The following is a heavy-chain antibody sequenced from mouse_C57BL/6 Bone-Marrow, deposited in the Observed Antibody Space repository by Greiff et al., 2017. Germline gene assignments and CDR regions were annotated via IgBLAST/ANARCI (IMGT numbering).Heavy chain of an antibody. CDR3: AISRGGYYFDY. J-gene: IGHJ2*01. Sequence: QVQLQQSGAELVRPGTSVKMSCKASGYTFTNYWIGWAKQRPGHGLEWIGDIYPGGGYTNYNEKFKGKATLTADKSSSTAYMQCSSLTSEDSAIYYCAISRGGYYFDYWGQGTTLTVSS. V-gene: IGHV1-63*01. CDR2: IYPGGGYT. CDR1: GYTFTNYW.